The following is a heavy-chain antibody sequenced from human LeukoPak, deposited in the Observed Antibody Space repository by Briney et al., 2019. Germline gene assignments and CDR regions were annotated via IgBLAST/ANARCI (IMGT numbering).Heavy chain of an antibody. CDR2: ISWNSGSI. D-gene: IGHD3-22*01. J-gene: IGHJ4*02. CDR1: GFTFDDYA. Sequence: SLRLSCAASGFTFDDYAMHWVRQAPGKGLEWVSGISWNSGSIGYADSVKGRFTISRDNAKNSLYLQMNSLRAEDTALYYCAKASRGYYDSSGLIDYWGQGTLVTVSS. V-gene: IGHV3-9*01. CDR3: AKASRGYYDSSGLIDY.